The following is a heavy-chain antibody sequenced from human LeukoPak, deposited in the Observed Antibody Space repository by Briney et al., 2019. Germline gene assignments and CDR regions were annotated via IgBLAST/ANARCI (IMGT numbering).Heavy chain of an antibody. Sequence: GGSLRLSCAASGFTFSTYNLNWVRQAPGKGLEWVSSITSSSSYIYYADSVKGRFTISRDNAKNSLYLQMNSLRAEDTAVYYCARYYYDSSGYYYFDYWGQGTLVTVSS. D-gene: IGHD3-22*01. CDR1: GFTFSTYN. CDR3: ARYYYDSSGYYYFDY. V-gene: IGHV3-21*04. CDR2: ITSSSSYI. J-gene: IGHJ4*02.